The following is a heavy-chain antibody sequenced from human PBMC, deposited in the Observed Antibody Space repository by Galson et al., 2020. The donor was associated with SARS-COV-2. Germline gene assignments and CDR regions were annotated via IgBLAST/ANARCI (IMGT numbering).Heavy chain of an antibody. J-gene: IGHJ3*02. Sequence: GGSLRLTCEASGYTFSTYGMDCVHQAPGKGLEWEAVIWYDGSNKYYADSVKGRFTISRDNSKNTQYLQMNSLGAEDTAVYYCARGSSSHAFDIWGQGTMVTVSS. D-gene: IGHD3-10*01. CDR3: ARGSSSHAFDI. CDR2: IWYDGSNK. V-gene: IGHV3-33*01. CDR1: GYTFSTYG.